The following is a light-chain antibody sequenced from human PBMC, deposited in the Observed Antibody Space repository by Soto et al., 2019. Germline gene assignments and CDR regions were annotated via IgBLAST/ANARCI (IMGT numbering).Light chain of an antibody. J-gene: IGKJ4*01. CDR2: DAS. CDR3: QQYDNLPLT. Sequence: IHMTQSPSSLSASVGGRVTIACQASQDITNYLHWFQKKQGQAPKLLIYDASNLETGVPSRFSGSGSGTDFTFTISSRQHEDIATYYCQQYDNLPLTFGGGTKVDIK. CDR1: QDITNY. V-gene: IGKV1-33*01.